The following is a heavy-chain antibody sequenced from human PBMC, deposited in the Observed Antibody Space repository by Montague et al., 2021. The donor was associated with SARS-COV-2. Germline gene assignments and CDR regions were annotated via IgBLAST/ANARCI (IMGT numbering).Heavy chain of an antibody. J-gene: IGHJ4*02. D-gene: IGHD6-13*01. V-gene: IGHV2-70*01. CDR2: IDWDDDK. Sequence: PALGKPTQTLTLTCTFSGFSLSTSGMRVSWIRQPPGKALEWLALIDWDDDKYYSTSLKTRLTISKVTSKNQVVLTMTNMDPVDTATYYCARIDSSSWPNFDYWGQGTLVTVSS. CDR1: GFSLSTSGMR. CDR3: ARIDSSSWPNFDY.